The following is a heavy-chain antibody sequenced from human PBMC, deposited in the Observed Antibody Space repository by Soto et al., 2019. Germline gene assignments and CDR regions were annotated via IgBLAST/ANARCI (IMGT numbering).Heavy chain of an antibody. D-gene: IGHD3-22*01. CDR2: IYYSGST. CDR1: AGSISSYY. J-gene: IGHJ3*02. CDR3: ARGYYDSNGQSNTFDI. V-gene: IGHV4-59*01. Sequence: PSETRSLTCTVSAGSISSYYWSWIRQPPGKGLEWIGYIYYSGSTNYNPSLKSRVTISVDTSKNQFSLKLTSVTAADTAIYYCARGYYDSNGQSNTFDIWGQGTKVTVSS.